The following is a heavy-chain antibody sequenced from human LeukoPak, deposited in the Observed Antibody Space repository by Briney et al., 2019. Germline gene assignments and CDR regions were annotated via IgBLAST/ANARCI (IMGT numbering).Heavy chain of an antibody. V-gene: IGHV3-21*01. J-gene: IGHJ4*02. D-gene: IGHD6-13*01. Sequence: GGSLRLSCAASGFTFSSYSMNWVRQAPGKGLEWVSSISSSSSYIYYADSVKGRFTISRDNAKNSLYLQMNSLRAEDTAVYYCAKVPIAAAQSYFDYWGQGTLVTVSS. CDR3: AKVPIAAAQSYFDY. CDR1: GFTFSSYS. CDR2: ISSSSSYI.